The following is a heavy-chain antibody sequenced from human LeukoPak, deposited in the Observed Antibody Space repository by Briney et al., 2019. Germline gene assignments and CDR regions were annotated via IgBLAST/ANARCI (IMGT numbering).Heavy chain of an antibody. Sequence: SETLSLTCSVSDGSINSYYWNWIRRPPGKGLEWIGYIYYNGNTNYSPSLKSRVTMSVDTSKSLFSLKVSSVTAADTAVYYCARGRSNYYGMDVWGQGTTVTVSS. J-gene: IGHJ6*02. CDR3: ARGRSNYYGMDV. V-gene: IGHV4-59*01. CDR2: IYYNGNT. CDR1: DGSINSYY. D-gene: IGHD1-26*01.